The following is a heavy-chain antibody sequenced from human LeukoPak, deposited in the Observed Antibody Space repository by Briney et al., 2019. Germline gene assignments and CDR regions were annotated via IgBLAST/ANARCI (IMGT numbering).Heavy chain of an antibody. V-gene: IGHV4-34*01. CDR1: GGSFSGYY. CDR3: ARGEGDGNNWFDP. Sequence: SETLSLTCAVYGGSFSGYYWSWIRQPPGKGLEWIGEINHSGSTNYNPSLKSRVTISVDTSKNQFSLKLSSVTAADTAVYYCARGEGDGNNWFDPWGQGTLVTVSS. J-gene: IGHJ5*02. D-gene: IGHD2-21*01. CDR2: INHSGST.